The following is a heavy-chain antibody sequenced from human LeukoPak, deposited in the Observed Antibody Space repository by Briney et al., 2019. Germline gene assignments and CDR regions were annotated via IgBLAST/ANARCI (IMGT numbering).Heavy chain of an antibody. J-gene: IGHJ6*03. CDR1: GFTVSSNY. CDR3: ARGTLTPNGYYYMDV. Sequence: GGSLRLSCAASGFTVSSNYMSWVRQAPGKGREWGSVIYSGVSTYYADCVKGRFTISRDNSKNTLYLQMNSLRAEDTAVYYCARGTLTPNGYYYMDVWGKGTTVTVSS. CDR2: IYSGVST. V-gene: IGHV3-53*01. D-gene: IGHD3-9*01.